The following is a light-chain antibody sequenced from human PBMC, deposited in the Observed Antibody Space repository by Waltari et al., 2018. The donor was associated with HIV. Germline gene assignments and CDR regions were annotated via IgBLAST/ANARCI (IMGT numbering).Light chain of an antibody. CDR1: SSNIGAGYD. Sequence: QSVLTQPPSVSGAPGQRVTISCTGSSSNIGAGYDVHWFQQLPATAPKLLIYGNTNRPSGVPDRFSGSKSGTSASLAITGLQAEDDGDYYCQSYDSGLSAYVFGTGTKVTVL. J-gene: IGLJ1*01. CDR3: QSYDSGLSAYV. V-gene: IGLV1-40*01. CDR2: GNT.